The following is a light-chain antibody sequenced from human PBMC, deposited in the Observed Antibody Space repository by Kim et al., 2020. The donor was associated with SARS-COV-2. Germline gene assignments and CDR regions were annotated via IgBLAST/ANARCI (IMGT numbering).Light chain of an antibody. CDR2: DAS. CDR3: QQRGDWPLIT. V-gene: IGKV3-11*01. Sequence: EIVLTQSPAPLSLSPGERATLSCRASQSVRTYLAWYQQKPGQAPRLLIYDASNRATGIPARFSGSGSGTDFTLTISSLEAEDSAVYYCQQRGDWPLITFGQGTRLEIK. CDR1: QSVRTY. J-gene: IGKJ5*01.